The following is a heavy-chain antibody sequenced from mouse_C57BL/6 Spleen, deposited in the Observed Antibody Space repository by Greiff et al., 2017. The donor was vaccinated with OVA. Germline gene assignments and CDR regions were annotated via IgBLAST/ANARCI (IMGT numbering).Heavy chain of an antibody. CDR2: ISYDGSN. CDR1: GYSITSGYY. V-gene: IGHV3-6*01. CDR3: ARAADYGFAY. J-gene: IGHJ3*01. Sequence: VQLQESGPGLVKPSQSLSLTCSVTGYSITSGYYWNWIRQFPGNKLEWMGYISYDGSNNYNPSLKNRISITRDTSKNQFFLKLNSVTTEDTATYYCARAADYGFAYWGQGTLVTVSA. D-gene: IGHD2-4*01.